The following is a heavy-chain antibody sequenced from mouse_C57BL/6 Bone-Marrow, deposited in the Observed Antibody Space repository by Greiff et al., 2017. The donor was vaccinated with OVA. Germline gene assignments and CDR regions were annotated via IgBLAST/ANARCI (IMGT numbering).Heavy chain of an antibody. D-gene: IGHD1-1*01. CDR1: GYTFTSYW. V-gene: IGHV1-69*01. J-gene: IGHJ4*01. Sequence: VKLQQPGAELVMPGASVKLSCKASGYTFTSYWMHWVKQRPGQGLEWIGEIDPSDSYTNYNQKFKGKSTLTVDKSSSTAYMQLSSLTSEDSAVYYCATYGSESLYAMDYWGQGTSVTVSS. CDR2: IDPSDSYT. CDR3: ATYGSESLYAMDY.